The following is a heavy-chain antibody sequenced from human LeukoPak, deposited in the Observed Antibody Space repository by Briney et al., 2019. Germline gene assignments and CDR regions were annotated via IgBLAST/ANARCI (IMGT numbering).Heavy chain of an antibody. V-gene: IGHV4-59*01. CDR1: GGSISSYY. Sequence: SETLSLTCTVSGGSISSYYWSWIRQPPGKGLEWIGYIYYSGSTNYNPSLKSRLTISVDTSKNHFPLKLISVTAADTAVYYCASQQLAPYYFDYWGQGTLVTVSS. CDR2: IYYSGST. D-gene: IGHD6-13*01. CDR3: ASQQLAPYYFDY. J-gene: IGHJ4*02.